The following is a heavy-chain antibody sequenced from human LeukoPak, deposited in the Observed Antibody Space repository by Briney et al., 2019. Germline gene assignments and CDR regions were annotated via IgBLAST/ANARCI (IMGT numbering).Heavy chain of an antibody. CDR2: IYYSGST. CDR1: GGSISSYY. CDR3: ARHRTGYDSSGYYYVGGAFDI. J-gene: IGHJ3*02. Sequence: SETLSLTCTVSGGSISSYYWSWIRQPPGKGLEWIGYIYYSGSTNYNPSLKSRVTISVDTSKNQLSLKLSSVTAADTAVYYCARHRTGYDSSGYYYVGGAFDIWGQGTMVTVSS. D-gene: IGHD3-22*01. V-gene: IGHV4-59*08.